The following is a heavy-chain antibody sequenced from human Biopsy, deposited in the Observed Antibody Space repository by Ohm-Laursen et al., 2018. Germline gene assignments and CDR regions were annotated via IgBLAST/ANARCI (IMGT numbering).Heavy chain of an antibody. CDR1: GYTFTAFS. Sequence: ASVNSCKPSGYTFTAFSVHWLRQAPGQGLEWMGWINPKSGDTDYPQNFQGRVSMTRDTSISTAYMDLSRLRSDDTAVYYCARGRRHCSGTCSRWYFDLWGRGTLVTVSS. CDR3: ARGRRHCSGTCSRWYFDL. D-gene: IGHD2-2*01. V-gene: IGHV1-2*02. J-gene: IGHJ2*01. CDR2: INPKSGDT.